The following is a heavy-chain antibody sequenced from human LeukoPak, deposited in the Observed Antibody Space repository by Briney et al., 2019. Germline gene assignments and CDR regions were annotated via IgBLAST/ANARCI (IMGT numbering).Heavy chain of an antibody. V-gene: IGHV3-30*18. Sequence: GGSLRLSCAASGFTFSSYVLHWVRQAPGRGLEWVAVVSYDGSNKYYADSVKGRFTISRDNSNNTLYVQMNSLRAEDTAVYYCAKSRSGWHFDYWGQGILVTVSS. CDR3: AKSRSGWHFDY. CDR1: GFTFSSYV. D-gene: IGHD6-19*01. J-gene: IGHJ4*02. CDR2: VSYDGSNK.